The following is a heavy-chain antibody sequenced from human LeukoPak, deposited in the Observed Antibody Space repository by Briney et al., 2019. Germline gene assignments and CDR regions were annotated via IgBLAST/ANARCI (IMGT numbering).Heavy chain of an antibody. CDR3: ARARSSSYGKNWFDP. CDR1: GYTFTGYY. J-gene: IGHJ5*02. CDR2: INPNSGGT. Sequence: ASVKVSCKASGYTFTGYYMHWVRQAPGQGLEWMGRINPNSGGTNYAKKFQGRVTMTRDTSISTAYMELSRLRSDDTAVYYCARARSSSYGKNWFDPWGQGTLVTVSS. V-gene: IGHV1-2*06. D-gene: IGHD6-6*01.